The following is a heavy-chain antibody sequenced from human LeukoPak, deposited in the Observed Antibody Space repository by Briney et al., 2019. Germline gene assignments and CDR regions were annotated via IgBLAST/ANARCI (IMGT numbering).Heavy chain of an antibody. CDR2: TYYTGTT. D-gene: IGHD2-2*02. CDR3: ARVSCSSTSCYTRPYYYYYYMDV. V-gene: IGHV4-59*01. Sequence: PSETLSLTCTVSGGSISPDYWSWIRQPPGKGLEWIGYTYYTGTTNYNPSLKSRVTISVETSKNQFSLNLGSVTAADTAVYYCARVSCSSTSCYTRPYYYYYYMDVWGKGTTVTVSS. J-gene: IGHJ6*03. CDR1: GGSISPDY.